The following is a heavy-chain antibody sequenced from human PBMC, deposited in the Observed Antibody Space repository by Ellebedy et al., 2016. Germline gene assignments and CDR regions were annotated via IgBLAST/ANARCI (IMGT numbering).Heavy chain of an antibody. D-gene: IGHD6-19*01. V-gene: IGHV3-74*01. CDR2: INSDGSST. J-gene: IGHJ5*02. CDR1: GFTFSSYW. CDR3: ARDLGVAGLNWFDP. Sequence: GESLKISCAASGFTFSSYWMHWVRQAPGKGLVWVSRINSDGSSTSYADSVKGRFTISRDNSKNTLYLQMNSLRAEDTAVYYCARDLGVAGLNWFDPWGQGTLVTVSS.